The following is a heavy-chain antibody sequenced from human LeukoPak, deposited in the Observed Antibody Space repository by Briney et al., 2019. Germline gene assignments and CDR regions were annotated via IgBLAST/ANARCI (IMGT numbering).Heavy chain of an antibody. Sequence: PGGSLRLSCAASRFTFSSYDMHWVSQAPGKGLEWVAVISYDGSNKYYADSVKGRFTISRDNSKNTLYLQMNSLRAEDTAVYYCAKDYRRPPKYNWNDRFSSHDDAFDIWGQGTMVTVSS. CDR2: ISYDGSNK. CDR3: AKDYRRPPKYNWNDRFSSHDDAFDI. D-gene: IGHD1-20*01. CDR1: RFTFSSYD. J-gene: IGHJ3*02. V-gene: IGHV3-30*18.